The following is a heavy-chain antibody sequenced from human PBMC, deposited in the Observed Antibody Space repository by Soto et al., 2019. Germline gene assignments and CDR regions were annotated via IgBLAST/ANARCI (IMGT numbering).Heavy chain of an antibody. CDR1: GGSISSGGYY. Sequence: SETLSLTCTVSGGSISSGGYYWSWIRQHPGKGLEWIGYIYYSGSTYYNPSLKSRVTISVDTSKNQFSLKLSSVTAADTAVYYCARCIAAAEGFFDYWGQGTLVTVSS. J-gene: IGHJ4*02. CDR3: ARCIAAAEGFFDY. CDR2: IYYSGST. V-gene: IGHV4-31*03. D-gene: IGHD6-13*01.